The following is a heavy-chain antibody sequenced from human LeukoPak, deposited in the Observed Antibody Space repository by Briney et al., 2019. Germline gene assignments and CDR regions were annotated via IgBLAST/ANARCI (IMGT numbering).Heavy chain of an antibody. CDR1: GFTFSTYG. D-gene: IGHD1-1*01. V-gene: IGHV3-30*02. CDR3: AEDKDPWKSTSISDFDY. Sequence: PGGSLRLSCAASGFTFSTYGMHWVRQAPGKGLEWVAFIRYDGSNKYYADSVKGRFTISRDNSKNTLYLQMNSLRAEDTAVYFCAEDKDPWKSTSISDFDYWGQGTLVTVSS. J-gene: IGHJ4*02. CDR2: IRYDGSNK.